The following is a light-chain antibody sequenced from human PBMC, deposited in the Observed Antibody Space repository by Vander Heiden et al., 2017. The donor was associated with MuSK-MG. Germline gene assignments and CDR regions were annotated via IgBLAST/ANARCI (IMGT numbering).Light chain of an antibody. CDR1: NLGDKY. V-gene: IGLV3-1*01. Sequence: SYELTQPPSVSVSPGQTASITCSGDNLGDKYACWYQQKPGQSPVLVIYQESKRPSGSPERFSGSNSGNTATLTISGNEEMDEDDDYWQAWDSSVVFGGGTKLTVL. J-gene: IGLJ2*01. CDR2: QES. CDR3: QAWDSSVV.